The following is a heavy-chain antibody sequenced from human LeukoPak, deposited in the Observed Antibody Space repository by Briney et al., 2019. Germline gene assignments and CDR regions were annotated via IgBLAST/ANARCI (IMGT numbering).Heavy chain of an antibody. V-gene: IGHV3-23*01. CDR1: GFTFSSYA. CDR2: ISGSGGST. Sequence: GGSLRLSCAASGFTFSSYAMSWVRQAPGKGLEWVSAISGSGGSTYYADSVEGRFTISRDNSKNTLYLQMNSLRAEDTAVYYCAKLYGDYVYYYMDVWGKGTTVTVSS. CDR3: AKLYGDYVYYYMDV. J-gene: IGHJ6*03. D-gene: IGHD4-17*01.